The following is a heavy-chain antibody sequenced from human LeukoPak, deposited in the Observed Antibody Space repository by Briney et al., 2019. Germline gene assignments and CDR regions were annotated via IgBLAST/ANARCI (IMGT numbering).Heavy chain of an antibody. V-gene: IGHV3-30*03. D-gene: IGHD5-12*01. Sequence: GGSLRLSCAASGFTFSHYAMHWVRQAPGEGLQWVAFISYSGNNYYYADSVKGRFIISRDDSKNTLYVEMNSLRLDDTAIYYCARGPPTSRSGAHFDYWGQGSLVTVSP. CDR1: GFTFSHYA. CDR2: ISYSGNNY. CDR3: ARGPPTSRSGAHFDY. J-gene: IGHJ4*02.